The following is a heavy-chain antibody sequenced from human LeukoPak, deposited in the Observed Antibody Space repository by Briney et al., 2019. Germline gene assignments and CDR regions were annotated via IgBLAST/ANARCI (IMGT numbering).Heavy chain of an antibody. J-gene: IGHJ6*03. CDR3: ARGGSIAVAGPPYYYYYMDV. V-gene: IGHV1-2*02. D-gene: IGHD6-19*01. Sequence: EASVKVSCKASGYTFTGYYIHWVRQAPGQGLEWMGWINPNSGGTNYAQKFQGRVTMTRDTSISTAYMELSRLRSDDTAVYYCARGGSIAVAGPPYYYYYMDVWGKGTTVTVSS. CDR1: GYTFTGYY. CDR2: INPNSGGT.